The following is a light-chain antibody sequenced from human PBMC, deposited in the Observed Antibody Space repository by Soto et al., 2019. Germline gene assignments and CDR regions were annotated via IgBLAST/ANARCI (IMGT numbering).Light chain of an antibody. J-gene: IGLJ3*02. CDR1: SSNIGAGYH. V-gene: IGLV1-40*01. CDR3: QSYDNSLRGFWV. Sequence: QSVLTQPPSVSGAPGQRVTISCTGSSSNIGAGYHVHWYQQLPGTAPKLLIYGNSNRPSGVPDRFSGSKSGTSASLAITGLQAEDEADYYCQSYDNSLRGFWVFGGGTKVTVL. CDR2: GNS.